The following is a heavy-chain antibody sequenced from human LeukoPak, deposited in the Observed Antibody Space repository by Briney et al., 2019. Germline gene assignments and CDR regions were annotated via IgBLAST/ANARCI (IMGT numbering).Heavy chain of an antibody. CDR3: ARDYGGNSGEFEP. CDR2: VYNRGTT. J-gene: IGHJ5*02. V-gene: IGHV4-59*01. Sequence: SETLSLTCSVSGGSITSYYWSWIRQSPMKGLEWIGSVYNRGTTYYNPSLKSRVTISGDTSKNQLSLRMTYVTTADTAVYFCARDYGGNSGEFEPWGQGTLVTVSS. D-gene: IGHD4-23*01. CDR1: GGSITSYY.